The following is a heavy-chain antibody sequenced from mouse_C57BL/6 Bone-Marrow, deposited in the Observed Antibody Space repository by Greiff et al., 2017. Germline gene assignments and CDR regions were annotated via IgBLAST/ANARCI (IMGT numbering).Heavy chain of an antibody. CDR1: GYAFTNYL. D-gene: IGHD1-1*01. V-gene: IGHV1-54*01. Sequence: LQQSGAELVRPGTSVKVSCKASGYAFTNYLIEWVKQRPGQGLEWIGVINPGSGGTNYNEKFKGKATLTADKSSSTAYMQLSSLTSEDSAVYFCARRGYYYGSSPVYFDYWGQGTTLTVSS. CDR3: ARRGYYYGSSPVYFDY. CDR2: INPGSGGT. J-gene: IGHJ2*01.